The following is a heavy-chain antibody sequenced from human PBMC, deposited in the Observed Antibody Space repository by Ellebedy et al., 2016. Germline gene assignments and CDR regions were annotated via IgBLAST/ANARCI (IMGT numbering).Heavy chain of an antibody. J-gene: IGHJ5*01. D-gene: IGHD2-2*01. CDR3: TRFDTSVTNFFES. V-gene: IGHV3-73*01. CDR2: IRNKANSYET. Sequence: GESLKISCAASGFTFRDSSMHWVRQASGKGLEWVGRIRNKANSYETAYAASVKGRFTIPRDDSKNTAFLQMNSLKTEDTAVYYCTRFDTSVTNFFESWGQGALVTVSS. CDR1: GFTFRDSS.